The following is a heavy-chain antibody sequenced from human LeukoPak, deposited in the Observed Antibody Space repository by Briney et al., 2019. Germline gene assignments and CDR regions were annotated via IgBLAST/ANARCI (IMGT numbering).Heavy chain of an antibody. V-gene: IGHV4-38-2*01. J-gene: IGHJ5*02. D-gene: IGHD4-23*01. CDR3: ARHTDYGGNSRWFDP. Sequence: SETLSLTCDISGHSTTRGYYWAWFRQSPGKGPEWIATFFQSEKSFYNASLESRVIMSLDTSKSQFSLNLTSVTAADPAVYYCARHTDYGGNSRWFDPWGQGTLVTVSS. CDR1: GHSTTRGYY. CDR2: FFQSEKS.